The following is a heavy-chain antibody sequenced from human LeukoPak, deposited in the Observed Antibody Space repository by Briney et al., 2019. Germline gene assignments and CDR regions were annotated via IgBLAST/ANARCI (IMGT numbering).Heavy chain of an antibody. D-gene: IGHD1-26*01. CDR2: IYSGGST. J-gene: IGHJ4*02. Sequence: GGSLRLSCAAPGFTVSSNYMSWVRQAPGKGLEWVSVIYSGGSTYYADSVKGRFTISRDNSKNTLYLQMNSLRAEDTAVYYCARSLLSGSYFRFDYWGQGTLVTVSS. CDR1: GFTVSSNY. CDR3: ARSLLSGSYFRFDY. V-gene: IGHV3-53*01.